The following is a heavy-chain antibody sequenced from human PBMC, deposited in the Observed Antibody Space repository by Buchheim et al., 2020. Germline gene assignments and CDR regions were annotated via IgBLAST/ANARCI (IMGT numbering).Heavy chain of an antibody. CDR2: VYPSDSDT. CDR1: GYSFSTYW. CDR3: ARAVYSSAWLTYFDY. J-gene: IGHJ4*02. V-gene: IGHV5-51*01. Sequence: EVQLVQSGAEVKKPGESLKISCKGSGYSFSTYWIGWVRQMPGKGLEWMGIVYPSDSDTRYSPSFEGQVTISADKSISSAYLQWSSLKASDTAMYYCARAVYSSAWLTYFDYWGQGTL. D-gene: IGHD6-19*01.